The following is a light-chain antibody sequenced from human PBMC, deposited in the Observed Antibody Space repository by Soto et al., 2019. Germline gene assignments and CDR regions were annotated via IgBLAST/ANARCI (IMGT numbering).Light chain of an antibody. CDR2: DPS. CDR3: QQRGKWPRA. CDR1: ESVSSY. J-gene: IGKJ2*01. V-gene: IGKV3-11*01. Sequence: EIVLTQSPATLSLSPGESVTLSCRASESVSSYLAWYQQKPGQAPRLLIYDPSNRATNLPARFSGSGSGTDFTLTISSLASEDFGVYYCQQRGKWPRAFGQGTKLEIK.